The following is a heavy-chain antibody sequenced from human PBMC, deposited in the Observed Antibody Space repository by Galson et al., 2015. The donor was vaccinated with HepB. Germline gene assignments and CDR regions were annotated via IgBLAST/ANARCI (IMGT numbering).Heavy chain of an antibody. D-gene: IGHD3-3*01. J-gene: IGHJ4*02. V-gene: IGHV1-2*04. Sequence: SVKVSCKASGYTFTGYYMHWVRQAPGQGLEWMGWINPNSGGTNYAQKFQGWVTMTRDTSISTAYMELSRLRSDDTAVYYCARDPQIKDDFWSGYYWQEYYFDYWGQGTLVTVSS. CDR1: GYTFTGYY. CDR2: INPNSGGT. CDR3: ARDPQIKDDFWSGYYWQEYYFDY.